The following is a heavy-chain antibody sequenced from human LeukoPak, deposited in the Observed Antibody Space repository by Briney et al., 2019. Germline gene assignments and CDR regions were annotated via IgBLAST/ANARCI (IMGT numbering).Heavy chain of an antibody. CDR2: ISSSSSYI. Sequence: PGGSLRLSCAGSGFTFSSYSMNWVRQAPGKGLEWVSSISSSSSYIYYADSVKGRFTISRDNARNSLYLQMNSLRAEDTAVYYCARVSLTGFDYWGQGTLVTVSS. CDR3: ARVSLTGFDY. CDR1: GFTFSSYS. V-gene: IGHV3-21*01. J-gene: IGHJ4*02. D-gene: IGHD1-14*01.